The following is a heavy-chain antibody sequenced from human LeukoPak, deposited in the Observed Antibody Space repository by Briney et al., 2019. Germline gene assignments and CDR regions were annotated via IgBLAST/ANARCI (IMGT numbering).Heavy chain of an antibody. V-gene: IGHV3-7*01. CDR1: GFTFSSYW. Sequence: GGSLRLSCAASGFTFSSYWMSWVRQAPGKGLEWVANIKQEGSEKYYVDSVKGRFTISRDNAKHSLYLQMNSLRAEDTAVYYCARDRYYDFWSGLTMYYYYMDVWGKGTTVTISS. CDR2: IKQEGSEK. CDR3: ARDRYYDFWSGLTMYYYYMDV. J-gene: IGHJ6*03. D-gene: IGHD3-3*01.